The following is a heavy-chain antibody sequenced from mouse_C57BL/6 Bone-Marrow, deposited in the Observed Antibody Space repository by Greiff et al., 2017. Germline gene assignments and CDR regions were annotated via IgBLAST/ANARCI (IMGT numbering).Heavy chain of an antibody. J-gene: IGHJ1*03. CDR1: GYTFTSYW. CDR3: ARPYYSNYWYVEV. D-gene: IGHD2-5*01. Sequence: VQLQQPGAELVKPGASVQMSCKASGYTFTSYWITWVKQRPGQGLEWIGDIYPGSGSTNYNEKFKSKAKLTVDTSSSTAYMQLSSLTSEDSAVYYCARPYYSNYWYVEVWGTGTTVTGSS. CDR2: IYPGSGST. V-gene: IGHV1-55*01.